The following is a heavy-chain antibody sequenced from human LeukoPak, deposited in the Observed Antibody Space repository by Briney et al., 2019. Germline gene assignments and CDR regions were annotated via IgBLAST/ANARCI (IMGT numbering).Heavy chain of an antibody. CDR1: GGSFSGYY. V-gene: IGHV4-34*01. CDR3: ARRWGSGYDFDY. Sequence: SETLSLTCAVYGGSFSGYYWSWIRQPPGRALEWIGEIYHSGSTNYNPSLKSRVTISVDESKNQFSLTWTSMTAADTAVYYCARRWGSGYDFDYWGQGTLVTVSS. J-gene: IGHJ4*02. CDR2: IYHSGST. D-gene: IGHD5-12*01.